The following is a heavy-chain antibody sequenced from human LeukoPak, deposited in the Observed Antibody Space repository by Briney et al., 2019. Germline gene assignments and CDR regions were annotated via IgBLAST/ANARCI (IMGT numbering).Heavy chain of an antibody. CDR3: ARVQSSSSSDYFDY. J-gene: IGHJ4*02. Sequence: ASVKVSCTASGGTFSSYAISWVRQAPGQGLEWMGRIIPILGIANYAQKFQGRVTITADKSTSTAYMELSSLRSEDTAVYYCARVQSSSSSDYFDYWGQGTLVTVSS. CDR1: GGTFSSYA. V-gene: IGHV1-69*04. D-gene: IGHD6-6*01. CDR2: IIPILGIA.